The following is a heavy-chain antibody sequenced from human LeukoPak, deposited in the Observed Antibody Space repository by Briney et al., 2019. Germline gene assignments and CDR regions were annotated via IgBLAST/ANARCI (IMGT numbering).Heavy chain of an antibody. D-gene: IGHD1-26*01. Sequence: SETLSLTCAVYGGSFSGYYWSWIRQPPGKGLEWIGEINHSGSTNYNPSLKSRVTVSVDTSKNQFSLKLSSVTAADTAVYYCARGSLVGATDYWGQGTLVTVSS. CDR1: GGSFSGYY. V-gene: IGHV4-34*01. J-gene: IGHJ4*02. CDR2: INHSGST. CDR3: ARGSLVGATDY.